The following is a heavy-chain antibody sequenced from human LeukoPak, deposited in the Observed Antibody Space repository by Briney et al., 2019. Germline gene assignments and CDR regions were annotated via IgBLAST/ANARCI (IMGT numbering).Heavy chain of an antibody. CDR1: GYTFTGYY. CDR2: INPNSGGT. Sequence: ASVKVSCKASGYTFTGYYMHWVRQAPGQGLEWMGRINPNSGGTNYAQKFQGRVTMTRDTSISTAYMELSRLRSDDTAVYYCARGAMDNYYYYGMDVWGQGTRSPSP. V-gene: IGHV1-2*06. D-gene: IGHD5-18*01. J-gene: IGHJ6*02. CDR3: ARGAMDNYYYYGMDV.